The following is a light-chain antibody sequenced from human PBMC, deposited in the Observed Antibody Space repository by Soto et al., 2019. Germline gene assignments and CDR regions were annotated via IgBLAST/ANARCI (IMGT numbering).Light chain of an antibody. J-gene: IGLJ2*01. Sequence: QSVLTQPPSASGTPGQRVTISCSGSSSNIGSNTVNWYQQLPGTAPKLLIYSNNQRPSGVPDRFSGSKSGTSASLAISGLQSEDEADYYCAAWDDSLTGPVFGGGTKHTVL. CDR1: SSNIGSNT. CDR2: SNN. CDR3: AAWDDSLTGPV. V-gene: IGLV1-44*01.